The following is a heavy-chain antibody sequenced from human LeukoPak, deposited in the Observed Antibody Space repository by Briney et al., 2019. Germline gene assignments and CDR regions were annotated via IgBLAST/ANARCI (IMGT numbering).Heavy chain of an antibody. D-gene: IGHD3-22*01. V-gene: IGHV2-5*01. Sequence: SGPTLVKPTQTLTLTCTFSGFSLSTSGVGVGWIRQPPGKALEWLALIYWNDDKRYSPSLKSRLTITKDTSKNQVVLTMTNMDPVDTATYYCAHSSYYYDSSGLDYWGQGTLVTVSS. CDR1: GFSLSTSGVG. J-gene: IGHJ4*02. CDR2: IYWNDDK. CDR3: AHSSYYYDSSGLDY.